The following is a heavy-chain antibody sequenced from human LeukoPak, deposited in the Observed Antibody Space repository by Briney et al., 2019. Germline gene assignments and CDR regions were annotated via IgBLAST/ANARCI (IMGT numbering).Heavy chain of an antibody. CDR1: GFTFTNYW. CDR2: IKQDRSEK. V-gene: IGHV3-7*03. J-gene: IGHJ4*02. CDR3: AKDISWTLGPNFDY. D-gene: IGHD6-13*01. Sequence: GGSLRLSCAASGFTFTNYWMSWVRQAPGKGLELVANIKQDRSEKYYVDSVKGRFTISRDNAKNSLYLQMNSLRAEDTALYYCAKDISWTLGPNFDYWGQGTLVTVSS.